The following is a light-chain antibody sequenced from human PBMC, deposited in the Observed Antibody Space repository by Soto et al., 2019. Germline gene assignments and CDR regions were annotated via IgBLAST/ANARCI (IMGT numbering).Light chain of an antibody. CDR1: QSVSSSY. J-gene: IGKJ3*01. CDR3: QQYGSSPIT. Sequence: EIVLTQSPGTLSLSPGERATLSCRASQSVSSSYLAWYQQKPGQAPRLLIYGASSRATGIPDRFSGSGSGTDFTLTISRLEPEDFAVYYCQQYGSSPITFGPGTTGDIK. CDR2: GAS. V-gene: IGKV3-20*01.